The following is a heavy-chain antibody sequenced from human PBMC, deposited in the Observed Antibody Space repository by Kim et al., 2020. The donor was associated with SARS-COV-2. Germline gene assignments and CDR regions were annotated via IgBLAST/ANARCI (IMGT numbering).Heavy chain of an antibody. CDR2: IYSGGSST. CDR3: AKDKVDTAMVLDY. Sequence: GGSLRLSCAASGFTFSSYAMSWVRQAPGKGLEWVSVIYSGGSSTYYADSVKGRFTISRDNSKNTLYLQMNSLRAEDTAVYYCAKDKVDTAMVLDYWGQGTLVTVSS. J-gene: IGHJ4*02. D-gene: IGHD5-18*01. CDR1: GFTFSSYA. V-gene: IGHV3-23*03.